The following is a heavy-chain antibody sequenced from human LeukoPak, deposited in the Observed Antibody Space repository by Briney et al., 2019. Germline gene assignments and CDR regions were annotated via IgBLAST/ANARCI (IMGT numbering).Heavy chain of an antibody. CDR1: GGTFSSYA. Sequence: SVTVSCKASGGTFSSYAISWVRQAPGQGLEWMGGIIPIFGTANYAQKFQGRVTITADKSTSTAYMELSSLRSEDTAVYYCATWYYYDSSDYYLADYWGQGTLVTVSS. CDR3: ATWYYYDSSDYYLADY. D-gene: IGHD3-22*01. CDR2: IIPIFGTA. V-gene: IGHV1-69*06. J-gene: IGHJ4*02.